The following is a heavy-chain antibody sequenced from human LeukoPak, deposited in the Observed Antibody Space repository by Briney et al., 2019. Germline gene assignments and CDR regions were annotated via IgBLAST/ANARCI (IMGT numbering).Heavy chain of an antibody. D-gene: IGHD5-18*01. CDR1: GFTFSSYS. Sequence: GGSLRLSCAASGFTFSSYSMNWVRQAPGKGLEWVSSISSSSSYIYYADSVKGRFTISRDNAKNSLYLQMNSLRAEDTAVYYCARGRRWIQLINTNWFDPWGQGTLVTVSS. CDR2: ISSSSSYI. V-gene: IGHV3-21*01. CDR3: ARGRRWIQLINTNWFDP. J-gene: IGHJ5*02.